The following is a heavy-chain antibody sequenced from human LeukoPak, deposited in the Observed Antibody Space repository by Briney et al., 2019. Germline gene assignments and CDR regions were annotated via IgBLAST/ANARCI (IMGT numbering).Heavy chain of an antibody. J-gene: IGHJ3*02. V-gene: IGHV1-69*13. CDR3: ARGLNHNDRPTDAFDI. Sequence: GASVKVSCKASGGSLSNYAINWARQAPGQGPEWMGGIIPIFGTPKYVQRFQGRVTITADEPTSTAYMELRSLTSEDTAVYYCARGLNHNDRPTDAFDIWGRGTKVTVSS. CDR2: IIPIFGTP. D-gene: IGHD3-22*01. CDR1: GGSLSNYA.